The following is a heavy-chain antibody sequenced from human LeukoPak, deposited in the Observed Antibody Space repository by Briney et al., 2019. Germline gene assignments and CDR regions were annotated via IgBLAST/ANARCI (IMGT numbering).Heavy chain of an antibody. CDR1: GFTFSSFD. CDR3: ARDSEGCFDF. J-gene: IGHJ4*02. D-gene: IGHD3-10*01. Sequence: GGSLRLSCAASGFTFSSFDMSWVRQAPGKGLEWVSTLACLDTSCTEYYADSVKGRFNISRDNSRSTLSLQMNSLRVEDTAIYYCARDSEGCFDFWGQGTLVTVSS. CDR2: CLDTSCTE. V-gene: IGHV3-23*01.